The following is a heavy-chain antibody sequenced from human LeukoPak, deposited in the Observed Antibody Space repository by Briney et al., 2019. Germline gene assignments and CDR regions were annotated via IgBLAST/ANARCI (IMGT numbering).Heavy chain of an antibody. D-gene: IGHD1-14*01. V-gene: IGHV3-21*01. Sequence: GGSLRLSCAASGFTFSSYSMNWVRQAPGKGLEWVSSISSSSSYIYYADSVKGRFTISRDNAKNSLYLQMNSLRFEGTAVYYCARIDSRRTFDIWGQGTMVTVSS. CDR1: GFTFSSYS. J-gene: IGHJ3*02. CDR2: ISSSSSYI. CDR3: ARIDSRRTFDI.